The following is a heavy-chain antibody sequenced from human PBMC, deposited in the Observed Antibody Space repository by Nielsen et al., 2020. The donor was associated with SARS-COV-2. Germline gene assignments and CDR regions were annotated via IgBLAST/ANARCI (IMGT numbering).Heavy chain of an antibody. Sequence: ASVKVSCKASGYTFTGYYMHWVRQAPGQGLEWMGRINPNSGGTNYAQKFQGRVTMTRNTSISTAYMELSSLRSEDTAVYYCARCLGLLWCNGMDVWGQGTTVTVSS. CDR2: INPNSGGT. J-gene: IGHJ6*02. CDR1: GYTFTGYY. D-gene: IGHD2-21*01. V-gene: IGHV1-2*06. CDR3: ARCLGLLWCNGMDV.